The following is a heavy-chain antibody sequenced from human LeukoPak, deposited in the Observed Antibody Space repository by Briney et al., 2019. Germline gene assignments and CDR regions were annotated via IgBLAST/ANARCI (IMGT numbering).Heavy chain of an antibody. CDR1: GGSISSYY. Sequence: SETLSLTCTVSGGSISSYYWSWIRQPPGKGLEWIGYIYYSGSTNYNPSLKSRVTISVDTSKNQFFLKLSSVTAADTAVYYCARRYTIADPSYDYWGQGTLVTVSS. V-gene: IGHV4-59*01. CDR2: IYYSGST. J-gene: IGHJ4*02. CDR3: ARRYTIADPSYDY. D-gene: IGHD2-8*01.